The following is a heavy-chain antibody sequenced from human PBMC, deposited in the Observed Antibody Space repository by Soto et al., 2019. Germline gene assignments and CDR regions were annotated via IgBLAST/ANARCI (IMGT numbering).Heavy chain of an antibody. CDR2: ISGSGGST. V-gene: IGHV3-23*01. J-gene: IGHJ4*02. Sequence: GGSLRLSCAASGFTFSSYAMSWVRQAPGKGLEWVSAISGSGGSTYYADSVKGRLTISRDNSKKTLYLQMNSLRAEDTAVYYCAKDLLRSRLVVETSLDYWGQGTLVTVSS. CDR1: GFTFSSYA. D-gene: IGHD6-19*01. CDR3: AKDLLRSRLVVETSLDY.